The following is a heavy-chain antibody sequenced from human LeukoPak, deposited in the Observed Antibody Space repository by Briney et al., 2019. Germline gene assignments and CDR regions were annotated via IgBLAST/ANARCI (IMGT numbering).Heavy chain of an antibody. CDR2: IQRDGSSP. Sequence: GGSLRLSCTASGFSYSGYSMHWVRQAPGKGLEWVSGIQRDGSSPTYADSVKGRFTISRDNAKGSVYLQMNILRAEDTAVYYCSRGHYGPDYWGQGTLVTVSS. CDR1: GFSYSGYS. J-gene: IGHJ4*02. V-gene: IGHV3-74*01. D-gene: IGHD3-16*01. CDR3: SRGHYGPDY.